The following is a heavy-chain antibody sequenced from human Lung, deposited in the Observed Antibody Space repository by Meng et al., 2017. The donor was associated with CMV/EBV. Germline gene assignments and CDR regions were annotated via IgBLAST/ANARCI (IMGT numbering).Heavy chain of an antibody. CDR1: GFTFSSYS. CDR2: ICGSSSYI. D-gene: IGHD6-6*01. V-gene: IGHV3-21*01. CDR3: ARAPGAARSEYGLDV. J-gene: IGHJ6*02. Sequence: GGSLRLXCTVSGFTFSSYSMNWVRQAPGKGLEWVSFICGSSSYIYYGDSVKGRLIISRDNAKNSLCLQMNSLRAEDTAVYYCARAPGAARSEYGLDVWGQGTTVTVSS.